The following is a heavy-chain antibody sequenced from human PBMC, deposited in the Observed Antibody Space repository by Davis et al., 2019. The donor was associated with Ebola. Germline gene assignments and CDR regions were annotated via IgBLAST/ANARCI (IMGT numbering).Heavy chain of an antibody. CDR1: GGSFSGYY. Sequence: MPSETLSLTCAVYGGSFSGYYWSWIRQPPGKGLEWIGYIYYSGSTNYNPSLKSRVTISVDTSKNQFSLKLSSVTAADTAVYYCARHIFWSGYYTPHFDYWGQGTLVTVSS. CDR2: IYYSGST. V-gene: IGHV4-59*08. J-gene: IGHJ4*02. D-gene: IGHD3-3*01. CDR3: ARHIFWSGYYTPHFDY.